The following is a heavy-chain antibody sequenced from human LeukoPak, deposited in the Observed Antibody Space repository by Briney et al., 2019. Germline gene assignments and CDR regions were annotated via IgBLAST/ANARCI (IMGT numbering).Heavy chain of an antibody. V-gene: IGHV4-59*13. D-gene: IGHD3-9*01. CDR1: GGSIGSDY. CDR3: ARAGTFDWAPYYFDY. Sequence: WETLPLTCTVSGGSIGSDYWCWIRQPPGEGLEWIGCLFHTGSTYYNPSLKSRVTTSVDTSKNQCSLKSTSVTAADTAVYYCARAGTFDWAPYYFDYWGQGILVTVSS. J-gene: IGHJ4*02. CDR2: LFHTGST.